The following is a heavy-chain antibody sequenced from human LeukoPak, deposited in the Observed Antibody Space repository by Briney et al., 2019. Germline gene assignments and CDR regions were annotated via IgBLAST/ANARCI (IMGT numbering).Heavy chain of an antibody. CDR2: IGTSTDST. Sequence: GGTLRLSCAASGFTFSSYGMRWVRQAPGKGLEWVSYIGTSTDSTYYADSVKGRFTISRDNAKNSLSLQMNSLRAEDTAVYYCVRADSSGWDLAYWGQGSLVTVSS. CDR3: VRADSSGWDLAY. J-gene: IGHJ4*02. CDR1: GFTFSSYG. V-gene: IGHV3-48*01. D-gene: IGHD6-19*01.